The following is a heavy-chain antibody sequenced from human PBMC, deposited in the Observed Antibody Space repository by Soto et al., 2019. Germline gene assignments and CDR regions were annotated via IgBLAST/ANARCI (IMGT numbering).Heavy chain of an antibody. CDR1: GGSFSGYY. CDR3: ARARRIQLWLGLRVGLDV. J-gene: IGHJ6*02. CDR2: INHSGST. Sequence: SETLSLTCAVYGGSFSGYYWSWIRQPPGKGLEWIGEINHSGSTNYNPSLKSRVTISVDTSKNQFSLKLSSVTAADTAVYYCARARRIQLWLGLRVGLDVWGQGTTVTVS. V-gene: IGHV4-34*01. D-gene: IGHD5-18*01.